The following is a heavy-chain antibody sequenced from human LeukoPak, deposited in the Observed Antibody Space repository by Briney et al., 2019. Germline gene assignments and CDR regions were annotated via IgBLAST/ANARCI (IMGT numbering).Heavy chain of an antibody. D-gene: IGHD2-15*01. CDR3: AAHQGYCSGGGCGPY. CDR1: GFTVSNNF. CDR2: THSDGTT. V-gene: IGHV3-66*01. J-gene: IGHJ4*02. Sequence: PGGSLRLSCAVSGFTVSNNFMNWVRQAPGKGLEWVSVTHSDGTTYFADSVQGRFTISRDNSKNTLYLQMNSLRDEDTAVYHCAAHQGYCSGGGCGPYWGQGTQVTVSS.